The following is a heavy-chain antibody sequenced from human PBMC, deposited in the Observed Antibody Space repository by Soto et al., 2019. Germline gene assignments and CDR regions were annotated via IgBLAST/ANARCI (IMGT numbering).Heavy chain of an antibody. J-gene: IGHJ6*02. CDR2: ISYDGSNK. D-gene: IGHD6-6*01. CDR1: GFTFSSYG. V-gene: IGHV3-30*18. CDR3: AKDRIAARPVGMDV. Sequence: GGSLRLSCAASGFTFSSYGMHWVRQAPGKGLEWVAVISYDGSNKYYADSVKGRFTISRDNSKNTLYLQMNSLRAEGTAVYYCAKDRIAARPVGMDVWGQGTTVTVSS.